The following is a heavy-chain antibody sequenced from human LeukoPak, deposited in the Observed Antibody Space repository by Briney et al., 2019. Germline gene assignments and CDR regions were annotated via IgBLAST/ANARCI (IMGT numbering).Heavy chain of an antibody. D-gene: IGHD2-8*01. CDR1: GGSISSYY. CDR3: ARSGTKTNGFDY. J-gene: IGHJ4*02. Sequence: RPSETLSLTCTVSGGSISSYYWSWIRQPPGKGLEWIGYIYYSGSTNYNPSLKSRVTISVDTSRNQFSLRLSSVTAADTAMYYCARSGTKTNGFDYWGQGTLVTVSS. CDR2: IYYSGST. V-gene: IGHV4-59*01.